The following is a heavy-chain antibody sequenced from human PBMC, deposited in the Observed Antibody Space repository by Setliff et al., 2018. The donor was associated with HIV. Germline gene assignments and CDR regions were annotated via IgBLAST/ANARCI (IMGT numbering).Heavy chain of an antibody. Sequence: SVKVSCKASGGTFSSYGISWVRQAPGQGLEWMGRIIPVYGTTNYAQKFQGRVTITADKSTSTAYMELSRLRSEDTAVYYCARYESSGHDAFDLWGQGTMGTVS. D-gene: IGHD3-22*01. V-gene: IGHV1-69*06. CDR3: ARYESSGHDAFDL. J-gene: IGHJ3*01. CDR2: IIPVYGTT. CDR1: GGTFSSYG.